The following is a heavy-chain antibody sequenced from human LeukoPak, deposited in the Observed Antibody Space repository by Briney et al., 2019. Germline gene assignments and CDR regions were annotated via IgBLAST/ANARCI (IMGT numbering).Heavy chain of an antibody. CDR2: ISSSSSYI. CDR3: AGSEYSSSSGMDV. Sequence: AGGSLRLSCAASGFTFSSYSMNWVRQAPGKGLEWVSSISSSSSYIYYADSVKGRFTISRDNAKNSLYLQMNSLRAEDTAVYYCAGSEYSSSSGMDVWGQGTTVTVSS. V-gene: IGHV3-21*01. CDR1: GFTFSSYS. D-gene: IGHD6-6*01. J-gene: IGHJ6*02.